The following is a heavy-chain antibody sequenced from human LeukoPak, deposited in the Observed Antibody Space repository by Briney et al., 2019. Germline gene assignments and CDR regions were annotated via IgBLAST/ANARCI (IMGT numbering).Heavy chain of an antibody. CDR3: ARGKLQADYYYYYMDV. Sequence: GGSLRLSCVVSGFSFSDSYMTWIRQTPGKGLEWVANIKQDGSEKYYVDSVKGRFTISRDNAKNSLYLQMNSLRAEDTAVYYCARGKLQADYYYYYMDVWGKGTTVTVSS. J-gene: IGHJ6*03. V-gene: IGHV3-7*01. CDR1: GFSFSDSY. D-gene: IGHD6-19*01. CDR2: IKQDGSEK.